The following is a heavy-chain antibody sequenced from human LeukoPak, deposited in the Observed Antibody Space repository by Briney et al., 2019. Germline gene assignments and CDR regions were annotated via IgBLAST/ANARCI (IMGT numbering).Heavy chain of an antibody. V-gene: IGHV3-7*01. J-gene: IGHJ4*02. D-gene: IGHD3-16*02. CDR2: IKQNGSEK. CDR1: GFTFSSYW. Sequence: GGSLRLSCAASGFTFSSYWMSWVRQAPGKGLEWVANIKQNGSEKYYVDSVKGRFTISRDNAKNSLYLQMNSLRAEDTAVYYCAREVVSYDYVWGSYRTVDYWGPGTLVTVSS. CDR3: AREVVSYDYVWGSYRTVDY.